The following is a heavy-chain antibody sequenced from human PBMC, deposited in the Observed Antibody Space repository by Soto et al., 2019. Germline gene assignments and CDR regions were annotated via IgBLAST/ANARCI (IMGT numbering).Heavy chain of an antibody. CDR2: ISSNGGST. Sequence: PGGSLRLSCSASGVTFSSFDMHWVRQAPGKGLEYVSAISSNGGSTYYADSVKGRFTISRDNSKNTVYLQMTSLRAEDKAIYYCVKSYTVMVFRWFDPWGQGTLVTVSS. J-gene: IGHJ5*02. CDR3: VKSYTVMVFRWFDP. V-gene: IGHV3-64D*06. D-gene: IGHD5-18*01. CDR1: GVTFSSFD.